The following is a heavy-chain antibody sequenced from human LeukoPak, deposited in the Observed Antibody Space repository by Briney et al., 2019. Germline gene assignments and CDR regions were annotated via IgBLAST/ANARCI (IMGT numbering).Heavy chain of an antibody. CDR1: GFPVSSYY. J-gene: IGHJ4*02. Sequence: PGGSLRLSCAASGFPVSSYYMSWVRQAPGKGLEWVSVIYIGGRTYYADSVTGRFTISRDNSGSTLFLQMNSLRAEDTAVYYCARDGGGGYNQIDFWGQGTLVTVSS. CDR3: ARDGGGGYNQIDF. V-gene: IGHV3-53*05. D-gene: IGHD5-24*01. CDR2: IYIGGRT.